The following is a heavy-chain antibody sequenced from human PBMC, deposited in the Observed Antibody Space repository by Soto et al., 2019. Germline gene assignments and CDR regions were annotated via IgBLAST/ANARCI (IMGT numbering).Heavy chain of an antibody. Sequence: QVQLVESGGGVVQPGRSLRLSCAASGFTFSTYAMHWVRQAPGKGLEWVAVISYDGDNKYYADFVKGRFTISRDNSKNTLYLQMNSLRTEDTAVYYCARVLHSSGWYGVFGYWGQGTMVPVSS. D-gene: IGHD6-19*01. CDR1: GFTFSTYA. CDR3: ARVLHSSGWYGVFGY. V-gene: IGHV3-30-3*01. CDR2: ISYDGDNK. J-gene: IGHJ4*02.